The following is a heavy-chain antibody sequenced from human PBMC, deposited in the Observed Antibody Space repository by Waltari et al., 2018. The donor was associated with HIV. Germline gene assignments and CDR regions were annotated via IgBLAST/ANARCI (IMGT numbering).Heavy chain of an antibody. CDR3: ARYYCSGGSCSDY. CDR1: GGSISSGSYY. CDR2: SYTSGST. D-gene: IGHD2-15*01. Sequence: QVQLQESGPGLVKPSQTLSLTCTVSGGSISSGSYYWSWIRQPAGKGLEWIGRSYTSGSTNYNPSHKSRVTIPVDTSKNQFSLKLSSVTAADTAVYYCARYYCSGGSCSDYWGQGTLVTVSS. V-gene: IGHV4-61*02. J-gene: IGHJ4*02.